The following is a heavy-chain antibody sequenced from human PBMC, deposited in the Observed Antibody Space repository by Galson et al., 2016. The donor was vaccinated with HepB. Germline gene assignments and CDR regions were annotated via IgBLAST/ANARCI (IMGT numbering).Heavy chain of an antibody. CDR3: AKGRDGHPNYFEY. CDR2: ISGSGGST. Sequence: SLRLSCAASGFTFSSYAMSWVRQAPGKGLEWVSAISGSGGSTLYAASVKGRFTIFRDNSKNTLYLEMNSLRAEDTAVYYCAKGRDGHPNYFEYWVQGTLVTVSS. D-gene: IGHD3/OR15-3a*01. CDR1: GFTFSSYA. V-gene: IGHV3-23*01. J-gene: IGHJ4*02.